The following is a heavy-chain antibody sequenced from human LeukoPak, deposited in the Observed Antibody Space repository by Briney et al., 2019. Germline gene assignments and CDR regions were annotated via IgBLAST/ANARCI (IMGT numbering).Heavy chain of an antibody. CDR1: GFTVSSNY. J-gene: IGHJ5*02. D-gene: IGHD2-2*01. V-gene: IGHV4-34*01. Sequence: PGGSLRLSCAASGFTVSSNYMSWIRQPPGKGLEWIGEINHSGSTNYNPSLKSRVTISVDTSKDQFSLKLSSVTAADTAVYYCARDVRLTDYCSSTSCYLDWFDPWGQGTLVTVSS. CDR2: INHSGST. CDR3: ARDVRLTDYCSSTSCYLDWFDP.